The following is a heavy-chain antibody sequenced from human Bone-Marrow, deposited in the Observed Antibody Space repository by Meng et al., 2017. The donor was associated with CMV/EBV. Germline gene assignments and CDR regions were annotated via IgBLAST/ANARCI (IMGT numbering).Heavy chain of an antibody. J-gene: IGHJ6*02. D-gene: IGHD3-3*01. CDR2: IKQDGSEK. V-gene: IGHV3-7*03. CDR3: AKGQYYDFWSGRWLGMDV. CDR1: GFTFSSYW. Sequence: GESLKISCAASGFTFSSYWMSWVRQAPGKGLEWVANIKQDGSEKYYVDSVKGRFTISRDNAKNSLYLQMNSLRAEDTAVYYCAKGQYYDFWSGRWLGMDVWGQGTTVTVSS.